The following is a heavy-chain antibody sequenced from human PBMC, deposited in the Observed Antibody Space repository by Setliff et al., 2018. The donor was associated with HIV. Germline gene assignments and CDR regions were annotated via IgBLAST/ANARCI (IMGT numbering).Heavy chain of an antibody. CDR3: ATDRTQTGISLVRGRLTDPARYPLDY. J-gene: IGHJ4*02. CDR2: IIPIFGTA. CDR1: GGTFSSYA. V-gene: IGHV1-69*06. Sequence: SVKVSCKASGGTFSSYAITWVRQAPGQGLEWMGGIIPIFGTANYAQKFQGRVTIIADKSTSTAYMELSSLRSDDTAVYYCATDRTQTGISLVRGRLTDPARYPLDYWGQGTLVTVSS. D-gene: IGHD3-10*01.